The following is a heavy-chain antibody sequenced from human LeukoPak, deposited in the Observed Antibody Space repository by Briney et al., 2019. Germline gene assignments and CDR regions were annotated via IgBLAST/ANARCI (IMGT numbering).Heavy chain of an antibody. CDR3: AREIIVARGAFDI. CDR2: INRRGST. Sequence: SETLSLTCAVYGGSFSGYYWIWSRQPPGRGLEWIGEINRRGSTNYNPSLKSRVTISVDTSKNQFSLKLSSVTAADTAVYYCAREIIVARGAFDIWGQGTMVTVSS. D-gene: IGHD5-12*01. V-gene: IGHV4-34*01. J-gene: IGHJ3*02. CDR1: GGSFSGYY.